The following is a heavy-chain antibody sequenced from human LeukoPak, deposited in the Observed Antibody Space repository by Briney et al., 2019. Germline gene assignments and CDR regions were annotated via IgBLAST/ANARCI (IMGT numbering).Heavy chain of an antibody. CDR1: GFTFDHYA. D-gene: IGHD6-19*01. CDR2: ITWNSDAI. V-gene: IGHV3-9*01. CDR3: ATNPPGIAVAGNGNFDN. Sequence: RTGGSLRLSCAASGFTFDHYAMHWVRQAPGKGLEWVSGITWNSDAIGYADSVKGRFTISRDNAKNSLYLQMQSLRPEDTAFYYCATNPPGIAVAGNGNFDNWGQGTLVTVSS. J-gene: IGHJ4*02.